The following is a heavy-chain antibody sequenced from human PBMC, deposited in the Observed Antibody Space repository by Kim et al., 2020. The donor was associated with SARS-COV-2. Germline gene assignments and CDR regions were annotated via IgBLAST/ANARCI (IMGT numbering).Heavy chain of an antibody. CDR3: ARDLDPSRSWYEPPLDY. Sequence: GGSLRLSCAASGFTFSSYGMHWVRQAPGKGLEWVAVISYDGSNKYYADSVKGRFTISRDNSKNTLYLQMNSLRAEDTAVYYCARDLDPSRSWYEPPLDYWGQGTLVTVSS. CDR2: ISYDGSNK. CDR1: GFTFSSYG. J-gene: IGHJ4*02. V-gene: IGHV3-33*05. D-gene: IGHD6-13*01.